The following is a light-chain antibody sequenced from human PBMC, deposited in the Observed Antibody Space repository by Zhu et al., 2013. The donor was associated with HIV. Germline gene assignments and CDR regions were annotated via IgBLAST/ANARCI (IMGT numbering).Light chain of an antibody. CDR2: AAS. V-gene: IGKV1-39*01. Sequence: DIQMTQSPSSVSASVGDRVTITCRTSQGISSYLNWYQHKPGKAPRLLIYAASSLQSGVPSRFSGSGSGTDFTLTISSLQPEDFATYYCQQSYDTLPYTFGQGTKLDIK. CDR1: QGISSY. CDR3: QQSYDTLPYT. J-gene: IGKJ2*01.